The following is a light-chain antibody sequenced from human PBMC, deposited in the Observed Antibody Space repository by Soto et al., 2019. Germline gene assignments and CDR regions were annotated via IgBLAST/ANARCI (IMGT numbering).Light chain of an antibody. J-gene: IGKJ1*01. CDR1: QSLLHSNGYNY. Sequence: DIVMTQSPLSLPVTPGGPTSISCRSIQSLLHSNGYNYLDWYLQKPRQSPQLLICMGSNRASGVPDWFSGSGSGTYITLISSRVEAEDFGVYYCMQTRRSPWTFGQGTKVDIK. CDR3: MQTRRSPWT. CDR2: MGS. V-gene: IGKV2-28*01.